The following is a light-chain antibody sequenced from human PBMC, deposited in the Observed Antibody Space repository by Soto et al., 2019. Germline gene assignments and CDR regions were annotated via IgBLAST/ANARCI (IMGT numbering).Light chain of an antibody. CDR2: DDN. Sequence: QSVLTQTPSVSGAPGQKITMPCTGSSSNIGAGYDVHWYQQLPGAAPKLLIYDDNNRPSGIPDRFSAAKSGTSASLAITGLQGGDEANYYCQSYDTTLSGVVFGAGTKVTVL. V-gene: IGLV1-40*01. CDR1: SSNIGAGYD. CDR3: QSYDTTLSGVV. J-gene: IGLJ1*01.